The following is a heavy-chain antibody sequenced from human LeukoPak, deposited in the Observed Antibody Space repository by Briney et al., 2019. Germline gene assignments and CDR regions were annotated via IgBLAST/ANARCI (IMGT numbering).Heavy chain of an antibody. CDR1: GFTFSSYS. J-gene: IGHJ4*02. CDR2: IGPSSVNI. V-gene: IGHV3-48*02. CDR3: VRDTLWCFDS. D-gene: IGHD2-21*01. Sequence: PGGSLRLSCAASGFTFSSYSMNWVRQAPGKGLEWISYIGPSSVNIGYADSVKGRCTISRDNAKSSLFLQMNSLSDEDTAVYYCVRDTLWCFDSWGQGTLVTVSS.